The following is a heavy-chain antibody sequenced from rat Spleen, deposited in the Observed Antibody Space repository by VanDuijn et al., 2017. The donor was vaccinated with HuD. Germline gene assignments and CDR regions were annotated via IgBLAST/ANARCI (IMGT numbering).Heavy chain of an antibody. CDR1: GFTFSDYG. D-gene: IGHD4-4*01. CDR2: ISSDGGRN. CDR3: TRHDYSGVITNWFAY. Sequence: EVQLVESGGGLVQPGRSLKLSCAASGFTFSDYGMAWVRQAPKKGLEWVATISSDGGRNFYRDSVKGRFTISRDNAKSSLYLQMDSLRSEDAATYYCTRHDYSGVITNWFAYWGQGTLVTVSS. J-gene: IGHJ3*01. V-gene: IGHV5-29*01.